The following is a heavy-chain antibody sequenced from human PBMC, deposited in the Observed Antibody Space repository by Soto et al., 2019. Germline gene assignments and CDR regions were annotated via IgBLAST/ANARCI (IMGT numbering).Heavy chain of an antibody. D-gene: IGHD3-22*01. CDR3: ARDVWYYYDSSGYYGLFYDY. J-gene: IGHJ4*02. Sequence: GGSLRLSCAASGFTFSSYSMNWVRRAPGKGLEWVSSISSSSSYIYYADSVKGRFTISRDNAKNSLYLQMNSLRAEDTAVYYCARDVWYYYDSSGYYGLFYDYWGQGTLVTVSS. CDR2: ISSSSSYI. CDR1: GFTFSSYS. V-gene: IGHV3-21*01.